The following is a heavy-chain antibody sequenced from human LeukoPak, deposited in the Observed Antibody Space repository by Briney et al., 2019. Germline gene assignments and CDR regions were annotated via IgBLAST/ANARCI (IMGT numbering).Heavy chain of an antibody. V-gene: IGHV3-48*03. CDR2: ISSSGSPI. CDR3: ARTMAY. J-gene: IGHJ4*02. CDR1: GFTFSSYE. D-gene: IGHD5-24*01. Sequence: GGSLRLSCAASGFTFSSYEMNWVRQAPGKGLEWVSYISSSGSPIYYADSVKGRFTVSRDNAKNSLYLQMSRLRAEDTAVYYCARTMAYWGQGTLVAVSS.